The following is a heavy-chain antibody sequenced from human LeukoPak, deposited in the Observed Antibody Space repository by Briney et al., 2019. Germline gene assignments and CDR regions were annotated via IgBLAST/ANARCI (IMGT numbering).Heavy chain of an antibody. CDR2: IRSDGSNK. D-gene: IGHD4-23*01. CDR1: GFTFSSYG. V-gene: IGHV3-30*02. Sequence: GGSLRLPCAASGFTFSSYGMHWVRQAPGKGLEWVAFIRSDGSNKYYADSVKGRFTISRDNSKNTLYLQMNSLRAEDTAVYYCAKDTEWELPEGYYFDYWGQGTLVTVSS. J-gene: IGHJ4*02. CDR3: AKDTEWELPEGYYFDY.